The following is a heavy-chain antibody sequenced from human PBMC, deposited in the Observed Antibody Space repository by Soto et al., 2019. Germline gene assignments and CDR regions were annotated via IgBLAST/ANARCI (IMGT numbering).Heavy chain of an antibody. CDR2: IYPGDSDT. J-gene: IGHJ4*02. CDR1: GYRFSNYW. Sequence: GESLKISCKGSGYRFSNYWIGWVRQMPGKGLEWMGIIYPGDSDTRYSPSFQGQVTMSADKSISTAYLQWSSLKASDTAMYYCASRDAYSGPAYYWGQGTLVTGSS. V-gene: IGHV5-51*01. D-gene: IGHD2-21*01. CDR3: ASRDAYSGPAYY.